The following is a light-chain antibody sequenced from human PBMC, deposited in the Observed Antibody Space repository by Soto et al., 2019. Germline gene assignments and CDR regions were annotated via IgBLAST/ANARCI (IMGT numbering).Light chain of an antibody. CDR2: GAS. V-gene: IGKV3-20*01. Sequence: EIVLTQSPGTLSLSPGERATLSCRASQSVRSRYLAWYQQKPGQAPRLLIYGASSRAAGIPDRFSGSGSGTDFTLSITSLEPEDFAVYYCQQYGSSPWTFGQGTKVDTK. CDR3: QQYGSSPWT. CDR1: QSVRSRY. J-gene: IGKJ1*01.